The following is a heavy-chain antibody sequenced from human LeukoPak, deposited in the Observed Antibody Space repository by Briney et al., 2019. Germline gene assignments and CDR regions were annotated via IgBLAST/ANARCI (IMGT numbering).Heavy chain of an antibody. CDR2: ISGSGGST. CDR1: GFTFRNYG. Sequence: QAGGSLRLSCAASGFTFRNYGMSWVRKAPGKGLEWVSGISGSGGSTYYADSVEGRFIISRDNSKNTLYLQMNSLRAEDTAIFYCAKGLKVVAGSGPVDYYYYMDVWGEGTTVTISS. CDR3: AKGLKVVAGSGPVDYYYYMDV. J-gene: IGHJ6*03. V-gene: IGHV3-23*01. D-gene: IGHD6-19*01.